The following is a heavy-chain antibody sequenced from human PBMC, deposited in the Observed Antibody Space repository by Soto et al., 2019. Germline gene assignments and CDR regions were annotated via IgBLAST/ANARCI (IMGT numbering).Heavy chain of an antibody. CDR1: GFTFSSYG. Sequence: GGSLRLSCASSGFTFSSYGMHWVRQAPGKGLEWVAVISYDGSNKYYADSVKGRFTISRDNSKNTLYLQMNSLRAEDTAVYYCAKDYDSSGYYSPNSYYFDYWGQVTLVTVSS. CDR3: AKDYDSSGYYSPNSYYFDY. D-gene: IGHD3-22*01. CDR2: ISYDGSNK. V-gene: IGHV3-30*18. J-gene: IGHJ4*02.